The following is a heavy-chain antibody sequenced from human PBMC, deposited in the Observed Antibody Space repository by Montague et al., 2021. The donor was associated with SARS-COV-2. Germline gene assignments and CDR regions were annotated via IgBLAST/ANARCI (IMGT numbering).Heavy chain of an antibody. D-gene: IGHD3-22*01. J-gene: IGHJ5*02. CDR3: ARDRRYYGSSVYPGVAYNWFDP. V-gene: IGHV3-30-3*01. CDR1: GFTFSSYA. Sequence: SLRLSCAASGFTFSSYAMHWVRQAPGKGLEWVAVISYDGSNKYYADSAKGRFTISRDNSKNTLYLQMNSLRAEDTAVYYCARDRRYYGSSVYPGVAYNWFDPWGQGTLVTVSS. CDR2: ISYDGSNK.